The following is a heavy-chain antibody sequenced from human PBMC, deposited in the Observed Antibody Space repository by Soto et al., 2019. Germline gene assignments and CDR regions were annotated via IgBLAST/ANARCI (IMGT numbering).Heavy chain of an antibody. V-gene: IGHV1-3*01. D-gene: IGHD2-2*01. CDR2: INAGNGNT. J-gene: IGHJ6*03. CDR3: ARGHLAVVPVASWFYYMDV. CDR1: GYTFTNYA. Sequence: QVQLVQSGAEVEKPGASVKVSCKAYGYTFTNYAVHWVRQAPGQRLEWMGWINAGNGNTRYSQKFQGRVTITRDTPARTVYMELSSLRSEDTAVYYCARGHLAVVPVASWFYYMDVWGKGTTVTVSS.